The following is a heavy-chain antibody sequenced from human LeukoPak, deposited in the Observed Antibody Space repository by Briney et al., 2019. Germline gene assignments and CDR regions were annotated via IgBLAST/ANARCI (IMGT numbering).Heavy chain of an antibody. Sequence: PGRSLRLSCAASGFTFSSYGMHWVRQAPGKGLEWVAVIWYDGSNKYYADSVKGRFTISRDNSKNMLYLQMNSLRAEDTAVYYCARDYHSSGYYPGEWGQGTLVTVSS. V-gene: IGHV3-33*01. CDR1: GFTFSSYG. CDR3: ARDYHSSGYYPGE. CDR2: IWYDGSNK. J-gene: IGHJ4*02. D-gene: IGHD3-22*01.